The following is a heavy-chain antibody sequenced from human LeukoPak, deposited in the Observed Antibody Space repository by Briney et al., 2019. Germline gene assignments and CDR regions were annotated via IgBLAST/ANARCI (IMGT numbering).Heavy chain of an antibody. Sequence: PSETLSLTCTVSGGSISSYYWSWIRQPPGKGLEWIGYIYYSGSTNYNPSLKSRVTISVDTSKNQFSLKLSSVTAADTAVYYCARNSVYDIPYWGQGTLVTVSS. J-gene: IGHJ4*02. V-gene: IGHV4-59*12. CDR2: IYYSGST. CDR1: GGSISSYY. D-gene: IGHD5/OR15-5a*01. CDR3: ARNSVYDIPY.